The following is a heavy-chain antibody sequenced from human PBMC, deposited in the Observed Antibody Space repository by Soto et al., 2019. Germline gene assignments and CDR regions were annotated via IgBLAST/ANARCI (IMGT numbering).Heavy chain of an antibody. CDR2: IWADGSDK. CDR3: AWIWGTNLWPLDY. D-gene: IGHD3-16*01. Sequence: QVPLVESGGGMVQPAKSLSLSCAASGFSFNTYGMHWVRQAPGKGLEWVAIIWADGSDKYYVDSVKGRFTISRDNSEVILYLQTTSLRVDDTTIYFCAWIWGTNLWPLDYWGEGALGTVSS. CDR1: GFSFNTYG. V-gene: IGHV3-33*01. J-gene: IGHJ4*02.